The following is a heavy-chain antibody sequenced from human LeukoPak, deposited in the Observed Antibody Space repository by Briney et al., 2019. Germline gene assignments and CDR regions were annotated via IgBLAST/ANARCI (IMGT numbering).Heavy chain of an antibody. J-gene: IGHJ4*02. CDR3: ARFLPDTADDY. CDR2: INPSGGST. D-gene: IGHD5-18*01. Sequence: ASVKVSCKVSGYTLTELSMHWVRQAPGQGLEWMGIINPSGGSTSYAQKFQGRVTMTRDTSISTAYMELSRLRSDDTAVYYCARFLPDTADDYWGQGTLVTVSS. CDR1: GYTLTELS. V-gene: IGHV1-46*01.